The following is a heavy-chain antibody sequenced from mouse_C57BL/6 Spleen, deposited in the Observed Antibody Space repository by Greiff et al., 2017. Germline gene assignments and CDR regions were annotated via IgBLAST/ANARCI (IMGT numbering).Heavy chain of an antibody. Sequence: EVQLVESGGGLVKPGGSLKLSCAASGFTFSSYAMSWVRQTPEKRLEWVATISDGGSYTYYPDNVKGRFTISRDNAKNNLYLQMSHLKSDDTAMYYCARDREITNYYAMDYWGQGTSVTVSS. CDR3: ARDREITNYYAMDY. CDR1: GFTFSSYA. V-gene: IGHV5-4*01. D-gene: IGHD2-4*01. CDR2: ISDGGSYT. J-gene: IGHJ4*01.